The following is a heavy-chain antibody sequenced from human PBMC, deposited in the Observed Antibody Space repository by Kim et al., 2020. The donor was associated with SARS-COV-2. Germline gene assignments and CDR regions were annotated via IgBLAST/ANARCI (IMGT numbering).Heavy chain of an antibody. J-gene: IGHJ6*02. CDR3: AGDRGYFDWLFHTDYYYYGMDV. V-gene: IGHV3-48*02. CDR1: GFTFSSYS. CDR2: ISSSSSTI. Sequence: GGSLRLSCAASGFTFSSYSMNWVRQAPGKGLEWVSYISSSSSTIYYADSVKGRFTISRDNAKNSLYLQMNSLRDEDTAVYYCAGDRGYFDWLFHTDYYYYGMDVWGQGTTVTVSS. D-gene: IGHD3-9*01.